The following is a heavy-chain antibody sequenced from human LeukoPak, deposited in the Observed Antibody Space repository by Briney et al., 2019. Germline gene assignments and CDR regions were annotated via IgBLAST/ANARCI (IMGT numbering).Heavy chain of an antibody. D-gene: IGHD3-22*01. CDR1: GGSISSSSYY. CDR3: ASRYYYDSSGYYGVRYYFDY. CDR2: IDYSGST. Sequence: SETLSLTCTVSGGSISSSSYYWGWIRQPPGKGLEWIGSIDYSGSTYYNPSLKSRVTISVDTSKNQFSLKLSSVTAADTAVYYCASRYYYDSSGYYGVRYYFDYWGQGTLVTVSS. V-gene: IGHV4-39*01. J-gene: IGHJ4*02.